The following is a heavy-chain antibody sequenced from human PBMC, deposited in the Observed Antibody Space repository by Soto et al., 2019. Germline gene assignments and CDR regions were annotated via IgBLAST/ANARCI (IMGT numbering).Heavy chain of an antibody. D-gene: IGHD2-2*01. Sequence: SETLSLTCTVSGGSISSYYWSWIRQPPGKGLEWIGYIYYSGSTNYNPSLKSRVTISVDTSKNQFSLKLSSVTAADTAVYYCARGGRGIVVVPAGFDPWGQGTLVTV. CDR1: GGSISSYY. J-gene: IGHJ5*02. V-gene: IGHV4-59*01. CDR3: ARGGRGIVVVPAGFDP. CDR2: IYYSGST.